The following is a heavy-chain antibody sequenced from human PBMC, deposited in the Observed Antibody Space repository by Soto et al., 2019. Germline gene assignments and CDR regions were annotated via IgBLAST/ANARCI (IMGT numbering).Heavy chain of an antibody. CDR1: GFTFSSYN. V-gene: IGHV3-21*01. D-gene: IGHD6-13*01. J-gene: IGHJ5*02. CDR3: TRDRQLVQDWFDP. Sequence: PVGSLILSCTASGFTFSSYNMNLVREAPGKGLEWVSFISSGGEYRFYADSVKGRFNISRDNAKNSVYLHLNSLTAADTAVYYCTRDRQLVQDWFDPWGQGTLVTLSS. CDR2: ISSGGEYR.